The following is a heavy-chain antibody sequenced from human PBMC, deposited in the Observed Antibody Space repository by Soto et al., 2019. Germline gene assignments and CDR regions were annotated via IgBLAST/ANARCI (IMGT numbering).Heavy chain of an antibody. V-gene: IGHV3-23*01. J-gene: IGHJ4*02. CDR2: ISGSGGST. CDR3: AKKGGLGYCSSTSCSNVQVSWDY. CDR1: GFTFSSYA. Sequence: PGGSLRLSCAASGFTFSSYAMSWVRQAPGKGLEWVSAISGSGGSTYYADSVKGRFTISRDNSKNTLYLQMNSLRAEDTAVYYCAKKGGLGYCSSTSCSNVQVSWDYWGQGTLVTVSS. D-gene: IGHD2-2*01.